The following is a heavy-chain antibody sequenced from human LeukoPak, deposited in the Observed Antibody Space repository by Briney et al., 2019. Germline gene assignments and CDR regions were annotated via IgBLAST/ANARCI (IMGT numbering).Heavy chain of an antibody. J-gene: IGHJ5*02. Sequence: GGYLKLSCAASGFTFSGSPIHWVRQASGKGREWVGHIRSKADKYATTYAASLRGRFTISRDDSENTAYLQMNSLRAEDTAVYYCTKDWNYAVDPWGQGTQVTVSS. CDR2: IRSKADKYAT. CDR3: TKDWNYAVDP. V-gene: IGHV3-73*01. CDR1: GFTFSGSP. D-gene: IGHD1-7*01.